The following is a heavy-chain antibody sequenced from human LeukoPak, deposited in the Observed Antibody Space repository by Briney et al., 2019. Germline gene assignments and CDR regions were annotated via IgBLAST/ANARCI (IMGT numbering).Heavy chain of an antibody. J-gene: IGHJ3*02. Sequence: GGSLRLSCAASGFTFINYAMSWVRQAPGKGLDLVSAISGSGGSTYYADSVKGRFTISRDNSKNTLYLQVNSLRVEDTAVYYCAKDTGRVVPDAFDIWGQGTMVTVSS. CDR3: AKDTGRVVPDAFDI. CDR1: GFTFINYA. V-gene: IGHV3-23*01. CDR2: ISGSGGST. D-gene: IGHD2-2*01.